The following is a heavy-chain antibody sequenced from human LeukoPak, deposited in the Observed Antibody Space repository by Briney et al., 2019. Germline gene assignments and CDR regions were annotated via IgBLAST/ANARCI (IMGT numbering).Heavy chain of an antibody. D-gene: IGHD3-10*01. CDR2: IKQDGSEK. V-gene: IGHV3-7*03. Sequence: GGSLRLSCAASGFTFSSYAMSWVRQAPGKGLEWVANIKQDGSEKYYVDSVKGRFTISRDNAKNSLYLQMNSLRAEDTAVYYCARGFGRPWGQGTLVTVSS. CDR3: ARGFGRP. CDR1: GFTFSSYA. J-gene: IGHJ5*02.